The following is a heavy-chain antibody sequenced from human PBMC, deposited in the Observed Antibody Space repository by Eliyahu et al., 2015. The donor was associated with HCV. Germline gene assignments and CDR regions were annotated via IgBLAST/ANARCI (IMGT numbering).Heavy chain of an antibody. CDR3: AKVQYNSSWNDAFDI. Sequence: EVQLVESGGGLVQPGRSLRLSCAASGFTFXDXAMHWVRQAPGKGLXWVSGISXNSGSIGYADSVKGRFTISRDNAKNSLYLQMNSLRAEDTALYYCAKVQYNSSWNDAFDIWGQGTMVTVSS. D-gene: IGHD6-13*01. V-gene: IGHV3-9*01. CDR2: ISXNSGSI. J-gene: IGHJ3*02. CDR1: GFTFXDXA.